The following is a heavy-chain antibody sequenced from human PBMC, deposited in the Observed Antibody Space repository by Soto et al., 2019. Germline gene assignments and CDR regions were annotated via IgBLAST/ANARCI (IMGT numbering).Heavy chain of an antibody. Sequence: GGSLRLSCAASGFTFDTYWMNWVRQAPGKGPEWLSGINSDGTISSYADSVKGRFTISRENARNSMFLQMNSVTVGDTAVYYCARAYTGRLPRRADYYYALDVWGQGIMVTVSS. J-gene: IGHJ6*02. CDR1: GFTFDTYW. CDR2: INSDGTIS. V-gene: IGHV3-74*01. D-gene: IGHD2-15*01. CDR3: ARAYTGRLPRRADYYYALDV.